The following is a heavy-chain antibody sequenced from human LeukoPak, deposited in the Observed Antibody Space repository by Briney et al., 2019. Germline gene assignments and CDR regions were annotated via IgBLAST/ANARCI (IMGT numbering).Heavy chain of an antibody. CDR2: IRYDGSNK. V-gene: IGHV3-30*02. CDR1: GFTFSSYG. J-gene: IGHJ4*02. CDR3: AKDAWYSCSSGASDY. D-gene: IGHD6-6*01. Sequence: GGSLRLSCAASGFTFSSYGMHWVRQAPGKGLEWVAFIRYDGSNKYYADSVKGRFTISRDNSKNTLYLQMNSLRAEDTAVYYCAKDAWYSCSSGASDYWGQGTLVTVSS.